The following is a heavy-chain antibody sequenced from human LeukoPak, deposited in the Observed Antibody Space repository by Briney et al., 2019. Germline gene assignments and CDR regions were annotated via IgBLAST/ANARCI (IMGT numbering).Heavy chain of an antibody. V-gene: IGHV1-2*02. J-gene: IGHJ3*01. CDR2: INPNSGGT. CDR1: GYTFTGYY. D-gene: IGHD2-2*01. CDR3: ALLGTCTTTSCVSYDAFDF. Sequence: GASVKVSCKASGYTFTGYYMHRVRQAPGQGLEWMGWINPNSGGTNYAQKFQGRVTMTRDTSISTAYMDLSRLTSDDTAVYCCALLGTCTTTSCVSYDAFDFWGQGTMVTVSS.